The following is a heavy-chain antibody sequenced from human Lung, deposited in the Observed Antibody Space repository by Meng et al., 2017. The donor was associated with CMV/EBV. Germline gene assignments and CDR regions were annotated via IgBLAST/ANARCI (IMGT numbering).Heavy chain of an antibody. CDR3: AREGTNSYYFDY. Sequence: VAEDCIGSGDSYWSWIRQPPGKGLEWIGYIYESGSTSYNPSLESRVTISVDTSKNQFSLKVMSVTAADTAVYYCAREGTNSYYFDYWGQGTLVTVSS. D-gene: IGHD1-14*01. V-gene: IGHV4-30-4*01. CDR2: IYESGST. J-gene: IGHJ4*02. CDR1: EDCIGSGDSY.